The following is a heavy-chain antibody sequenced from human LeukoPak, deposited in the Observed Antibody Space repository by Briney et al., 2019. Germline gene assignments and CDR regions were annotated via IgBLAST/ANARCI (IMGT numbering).Heavy chain of an antibody. D-gene: IGHD2-8*01. V-gene: IGHV3-23*01. CDR1: GFTFSSYA. Sequence: GGSLRLSCATSGFTFSSYAMNWVRQAPGKGLEWVSAISGSGGSTYYADSVKGHFTISRDNSKNTVFLQMNSLRVGDTAVFFCVRGDNGFDHWGQGTLVTVFS. J-gene: IGHJ5*02. CDR3: VRGDNGFDH. CDR2: ISGSGGST.